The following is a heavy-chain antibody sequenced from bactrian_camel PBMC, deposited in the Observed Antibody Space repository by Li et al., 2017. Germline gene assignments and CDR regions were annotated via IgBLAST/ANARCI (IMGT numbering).Heavy chain of an antibody. V-gene: IGHV3S53*01. D-gene: IGHD6*01. J-gene: IGHJ4*01. CDR1: GYTDSRYC. Sequence: HVQLVESGGGSVQAGGALRLSCAVSGYTDSRYCMGWFRQAPGKEGEGVAAIASDGVPDYADSVQGRFTISRDNAKNTVYLQMNSLKPEDTAMYYCAADGPRTVAAVTSLNAQVYNYWGQGTQVTVS. CDR2: IASDGVP. CDR3: AADGPRTVAAVTSLNAQVYNY.